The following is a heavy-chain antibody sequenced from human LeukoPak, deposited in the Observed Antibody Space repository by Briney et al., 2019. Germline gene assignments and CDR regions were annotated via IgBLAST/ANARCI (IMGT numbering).Heavy chain of an antibody. J-gene: IGHJ5*02. V-gene: IGHV4-61*01. D-gene: IGHD1-26*01. CDR2: IYYSRSN. CDR3: ARVRQQYVSDSAYFDL. Sequence: LETLSLTCAVSGFSFRSGSMYWSCIRQPPGMGPVWVGYIYYSRSNNDNPSLKSRLTISVDMSKDQFSLKLTSVSAADTAVYYGARVRQQYVSDSAYFDLWGQGTLVTVSS. CDR1: GFSFRSGSMY.